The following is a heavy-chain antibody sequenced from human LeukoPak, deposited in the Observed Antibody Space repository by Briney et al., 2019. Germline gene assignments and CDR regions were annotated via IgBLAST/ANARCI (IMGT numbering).Heavy chain of an antibody. Sequence: GGSLRLSCTASGFTFSTYAMSWVRQAPGKGLEWVSTISDTTYYADSVKGRFTISRDSSKNTLFLHMNTLRAEDTAIYYCAKDRTVGASYWYFDLWGRGTLVTVSS. D-gene: IGHD1-26*01. V-gene: IGHV3-23*01. CDR1: GFTFSTYA. CDR3: AKDRTVGASYWYFDL. CDR2: ISDTT. J-gene: IGHJ2*01.